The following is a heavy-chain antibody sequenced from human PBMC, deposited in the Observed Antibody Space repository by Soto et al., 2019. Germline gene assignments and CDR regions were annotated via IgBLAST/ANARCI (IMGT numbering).Heavy chain of an antibody. D-gene: IGHD4-4*01. Sequence: QVQLVQSGAEVKKPGASVKVSCKASGYTFTSYAMHWVRQAPGQRLEWMGWINAGNGNTKYSQKFQGRVTITRDTSASTAYMELSSLRSEDTAVYYCARERRVTPAFATWGQGTLVTVSS. CDR1: GYTFTSYA. J-gene: IGHJ5*02. CDR2: INAGNGNT. V-gene: IGHV1-3*01. CDR3: ARERRVTPAFAT.